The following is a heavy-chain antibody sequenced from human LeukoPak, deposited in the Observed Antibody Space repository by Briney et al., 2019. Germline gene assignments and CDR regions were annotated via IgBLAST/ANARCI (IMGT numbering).Heavy chain of an antibody. CDR1: GDSISDYY. Sequence: SETLSLTCTVSGDSISDYYWSWIRQSPGKGLEWIGCIHNSGSTNYNPSLKSRVAISVDSSKDQFSLKLSSVPAADTAVYYCARGSYLRYFDWLLPTWGQGILVTVSS. CDR3: ARGSYLRYFDWLLPT. CDR2: IHNSGST. D-gene: IGHD3-9*01. J-gene: IGHJ5*02. V-gene: IGHV4-59*01.